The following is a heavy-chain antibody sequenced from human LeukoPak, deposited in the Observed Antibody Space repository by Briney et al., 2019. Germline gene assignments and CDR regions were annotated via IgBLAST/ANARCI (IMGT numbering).Heavy chain of an antibody. V-gene: IGHV3-23*01. CDR1: GFTFSSYA. CDR2: LSISGGNT. CDR3: AKHSRPYYYYGMDV. D-gene: IGHD6-6*01. Sequence: GGSLRLSCAASGFTFSSYAMSWVRQAPGKGLEWVSGLSISGGNTYYAGSVKGRFTISRDNSKNTPFLQMNSLRAEDTAMYYCAKHSRPYYYYGMDVWGQGTTVTVSS. J-gene: IGHJ6*02.